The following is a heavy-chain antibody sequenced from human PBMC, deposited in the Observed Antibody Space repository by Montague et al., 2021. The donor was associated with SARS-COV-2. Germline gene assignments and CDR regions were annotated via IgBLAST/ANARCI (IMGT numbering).Heavy chain of an antibody. Sequence: SETLSLTCTVSGDSIIGYFWTWIRQPPGKGLEWIGYLYDTGSVKYNPSLNSRVPMSIDTSKNQFSLELTSVTAADTAISYCARDLSRAFCEGNSCYSENWFAPWGQGTLVTVSS. CDR3: ARDLSRAFCEGNSCYSENWFAP. J-gene: IGHJ5*02. CDR2: LYDTGSV. V-gene: IGHV4-59*01. D-gene: IGHD3-22*01. CDR1: GDSIIGYF.